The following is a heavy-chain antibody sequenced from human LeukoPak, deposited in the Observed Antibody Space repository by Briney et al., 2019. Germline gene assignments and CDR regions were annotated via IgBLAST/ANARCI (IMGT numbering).Heavy chain of an antibody. CDR2: INPSGGST. V-gene: IGHV1-46*01. Sequence: GASVKVSCKASGYTFTSYYMHSVRQAPGQGVEWMGIINPSGGSTSYAQKFQGRVTMTRDTSTSTVYMELSSLRSEDTAVYYCGVGATPDAFDIWGQGTMVTVSS. J-gene: IGHJ3*02. CDR3: GVGATPDAFDI. CDR1: GYTFTSYY. D-gene: IGHD1-26*01.